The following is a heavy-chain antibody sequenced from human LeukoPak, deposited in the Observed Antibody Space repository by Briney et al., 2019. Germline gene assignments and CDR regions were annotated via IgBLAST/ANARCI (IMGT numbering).Heavy chain of an antibody. V-gene: IGHV3-53*01. Sequence: GGSLRLSCAASGFTVSSNYMSWVRQAPGKGLEWVSVIYSGGSTYYADSVKGRSTISRDNSKNTLYLQMNSLRAEDTAVYYCARDPTVDFWSGLQGVDYWGQGTLVTVSS. CDR1: GFTVSSNY. CDR3: ARDPTVDFWSGLQGVDY. D-gene: IGHD3-3*01. J-gene: IGHJ4*02. CDR2: IYSGGST.